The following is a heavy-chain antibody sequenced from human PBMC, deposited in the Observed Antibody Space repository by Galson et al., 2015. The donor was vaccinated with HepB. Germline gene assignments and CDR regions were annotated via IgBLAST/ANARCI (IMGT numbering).Heavy chain of an antibody. D-gene: IGHD4-17*01. V-gene: IGHV3-30-3*01. Sequence: SLRLSCAASGFTFSSYAMHWVRQAPGKGLEWVAVISYDGSNKYYADSVKGRFTISRDNSKNTLYLQMNSLRAEDTAVYYCARDGGDYGGGNNLDYWGQGTLVTVSS. CDR1: GFTFSSYA. CDR3: ARDGGDYGGGNNLDY. J-gene: IGHJ4*02. CDR2: ISYDGSNK.